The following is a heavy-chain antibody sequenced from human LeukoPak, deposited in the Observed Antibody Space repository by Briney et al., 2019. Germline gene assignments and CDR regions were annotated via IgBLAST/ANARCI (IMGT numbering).Heavy chain of an antibody. V-gene: IGHV3-30-3*01. Sequence: GRSLRLSCAASGFTFSSYAMHWVRRAPGKGLEWVAVISYDGSNKYYADSVKGRFTISRDNSKNTLYLQMNSLRAEDTAVYYCARDGDSPPGDYWGQGTLFTVSS. CDR3: ARDGDSPPGDY. CDR2: ISYDGSNK. J-gene: IGHJ4*02. CDR1: GFTFSSYA. D-gene: IGHD4-17*01.